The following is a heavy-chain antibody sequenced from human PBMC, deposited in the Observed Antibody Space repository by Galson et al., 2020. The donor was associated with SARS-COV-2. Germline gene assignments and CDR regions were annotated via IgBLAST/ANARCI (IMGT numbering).Heavy chain of an antibody. J-gene: IGHJ5*01. CDR3: ARGGLTHYETSGYTNWFDS. CDR2: ISFDGNDQ. V-gene: IGHV3-30*04. D-gene: IGHD3-22*01. CDR1: GFTFASHT. Sequence: GGSLRLSCSASGFTFASHTFHWVRQAPGKGLEWVAVISFDGNDQVYADSVRGRFTLSRDNSKNTLFLQMNSLRPEDTALYYCARGGLTHYETSGYTNWFDSWGQGTLVTVSS.